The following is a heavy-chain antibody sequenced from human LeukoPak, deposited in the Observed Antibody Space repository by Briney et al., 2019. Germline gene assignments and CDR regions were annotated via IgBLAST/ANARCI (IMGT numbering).Heavy chain of an antibody. D-gene: IGHD6-13*01. V-gene: IGHV4-34*01. CDR2: INHSGST. CDR3: ARQRKIAAAGTRFDY. Sequence: PSETLSPTCAVYGGSFSGYYWSWIRQPPGKGLEWIGEINHSGSTNYNPSLKSRVTISVDTSKNQFSLKLSSVTAADTAVYYCARQRKIAAAGTRFDYWGQGTLVTVSS. J-gene: IGHJ4*02. CDR1: GGSFSGYY.